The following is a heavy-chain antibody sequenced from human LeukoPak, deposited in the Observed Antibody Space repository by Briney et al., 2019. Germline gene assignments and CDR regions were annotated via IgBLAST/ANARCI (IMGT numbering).Heavy chain of an antibody. CDR1: GFTLSNHW. J-gene: IGHJ6*02. V-gene: IGHV3-7*03. CDR2: VNRDGSET. Sequence: GGSLRLSCAASGFTLSNHWMTWVRQVPGRGPERVANVNRDGSETYYLDSVKGRFTISKDNAKNSLYLQMNSLRAEDTALYHCARNNGMDVWGQGTTVIVSS. CDR3: ARNNGMDV.